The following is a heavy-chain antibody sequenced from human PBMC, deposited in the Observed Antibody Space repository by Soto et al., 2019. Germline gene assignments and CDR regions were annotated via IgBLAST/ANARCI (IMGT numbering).Heavy chain of an antibody. CDR1: GFTLSIYA. J-gene: IGHJ6*01. Sequence: PGGSLILNCLSSGFTLSIYAMDWVGQAQGKGLEYVSAISSNGGSTYYADSVKGRFTISRDNSKNTLYLQMRSLRAEDTAVYYCVTMYSSSWDYYYYGMDVWGQGTTFTVSS. D-gene: IGHD6-13*01. CDR3: VTMYSSSWDYYYYGMDV. CDR2: ISSNGGST. V-gene: IGHV3-64D*06.